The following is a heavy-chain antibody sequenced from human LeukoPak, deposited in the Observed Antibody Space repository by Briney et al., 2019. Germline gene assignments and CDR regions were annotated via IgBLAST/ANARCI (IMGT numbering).Heavy chain of an antibody. J-gene: IGHJ4*02. CDR2: IYYSGST. CDR3: ARRRISIAAAGKTYYFDY. CDR1: GGSISSSSYY. Sequence: PSETLSLTCTVSGGSISSSSYYWGWIRQPPGKGLEWIGSIYYSGSTYYNPSLKSRVTISVDTSKNQFSLKLSSVTAADTAVYYCARRRISIAAAGKTYYFDYWGQGTLVTVSS. D-gene: IGHD6-13*01. V-gene: IGHV4-39*07.